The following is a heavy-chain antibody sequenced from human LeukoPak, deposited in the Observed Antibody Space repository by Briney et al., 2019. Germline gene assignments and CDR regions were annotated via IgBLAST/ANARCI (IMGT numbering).Heavy chain of an antibody. D-gene: IGHD1-26*01. Sequence: GGSLRLSCAASGFTFSSYAMHWVRQAPGKGLEWAAVISSDGSTKYYADSVKGRFTISRDNSNNTLYLQMNSLRADDTAIYYCARRRIVGSTDDAFDIWGQGTMVTLSS. J-gene: IGHJ3*02. CDR1: GFTFSSYA. V-gene: IGHV3-30-3*01. CDR3: ARRRIVGSTDDAFDI. CDR2: ISSDGSTK.